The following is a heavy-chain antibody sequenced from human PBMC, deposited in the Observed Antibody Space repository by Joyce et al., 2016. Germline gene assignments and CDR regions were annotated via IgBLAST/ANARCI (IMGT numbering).Heavy chain of an antibody. CDR3: ARGQLTNQHWFDP. D-gene: IGHD6-6*01. CDR2: INSDGSST. J-gene: IGHJ5*02. V-gene: IGHV3-74*01. CDR1: GFTFTNYW. Sequence: EVQLVESGGDLVQPGGSLRLSCAASGFTFTNYWIHWVRQAPGKGLVWGSRINSDGSSTTYADSVEGRFTISRDNAKNTVYLQMNNLRVEDTAVHYCARGQLTNQHWFDPWGQGTLVTVSS.